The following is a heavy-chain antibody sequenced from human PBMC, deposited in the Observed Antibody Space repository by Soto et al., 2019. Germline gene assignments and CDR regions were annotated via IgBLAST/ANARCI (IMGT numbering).Heavy chain of an antibody. V-gene: IGHV4-30-2*01. D-gene: IGHD3-22*01. CDR2: IYHSGST. CDR3: AREGGGDYYDSSGYYEHAFDI. J-gene: IGHJ3*02. Sequence: SETLSLTCAVSGGSISSGGYSWSWIRQPPGKGLEWIGYIYHSGSTYYNPSLKSRVTISVDRSKNQFSLKLSSVTAADTAVYYCAREGGGDYYDSSGYYEHAFDIWGQGTMVTVSS. CDR1: GGSISSGGYS.